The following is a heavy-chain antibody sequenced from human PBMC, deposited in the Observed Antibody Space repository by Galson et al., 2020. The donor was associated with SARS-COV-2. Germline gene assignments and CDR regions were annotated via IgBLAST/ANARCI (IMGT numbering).Heavy chain of an antibody. V-gene: IGHV1-69*06. CDR1: GGPFSRYA. D-gene: IGHD3-16*01. Sequence: SVKVSCKASGGPFSRYAINWVRQAPGQGLEWMGAIVPLLGTTNYRQNFQGRITITADKSTITADKSIITVYMELSSLRSDGTAVYYCAAEGGEDEVLSAGGLDHWGQGSLVTVAS. J-gene: IGHJ4*02. CDR2: IVPLLGTT. CDR3: AAEGGEDEVLSAGGLDH.